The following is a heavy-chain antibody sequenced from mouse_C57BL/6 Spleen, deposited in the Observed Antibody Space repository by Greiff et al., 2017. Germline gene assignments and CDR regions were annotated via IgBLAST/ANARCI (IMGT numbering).Heavy chain of an antibody. CDR3: ARGDYYGSICAMDY. D-gene: IGHD1-1*01. CDR2: IDPSDSYT. Sequence: QVQLQQPGAELVMPGASVKLSCKASGYTFTSYWMHWVKQRPGQGLAWIGEIDPSDSYTNYNQKFKGKSTLTVDKSSSTAYMQLSSLTSEDSAVYYCARGDYYGSICAMDYWGQGTSVTVSS. CDR1: GYTFTSYW. J-gene: IGHJ4*01. V-gene: IGHV1-69*01.